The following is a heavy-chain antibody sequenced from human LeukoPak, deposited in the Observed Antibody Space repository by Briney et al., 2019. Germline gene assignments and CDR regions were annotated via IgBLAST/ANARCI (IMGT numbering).Heavy chain of an antibody. CDR1: VGSISSGNW. Sequence: SETLSLTCAVSVGSISSGNWWSWVRQSPGKGLEWIGEIYHNGTSNNNPSLKSRVTISADTFKNHFSLKLTSVIAADTAVYYCATAPILRGEGGEHYKYGMDVWGQGTTVIVS. D-gene: IGHD2-2*02. CDR2: IYHNGTS. V-gene: IGHV4-4*02. J-gene: IGHJ6*02. CDR3: ATAPILRGEGGEHYKYGMDV.